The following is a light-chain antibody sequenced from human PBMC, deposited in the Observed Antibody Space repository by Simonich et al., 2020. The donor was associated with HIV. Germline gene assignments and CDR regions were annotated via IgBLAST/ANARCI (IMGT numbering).Light chain of an antibody. CDR2: ESS. CDR1: QGISNW. J-gene: IGKJ2*01. Sequence: DIQMTPSPSPLSAFVGDRVTITCRASQGISNWFAWYQQKPGKAPKLLIYESSSLESGVPSRFSGSGSGTLFTLTISSLQPDDFATYYCQQYNSNPYIFGQGTKLEIK. V-gene: IGKV1-5*03. CDR3: QQYNSNPYI.